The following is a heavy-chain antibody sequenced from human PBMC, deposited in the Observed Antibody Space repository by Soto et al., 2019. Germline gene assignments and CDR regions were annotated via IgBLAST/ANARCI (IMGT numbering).Heavy chain of an antibody. J-gene: IGHJ6*02. CDR3: AKDVGWGIAAAGHYYYYGMDV. CDR1: GFTFSSYG. D-gene: IGHD6-13*01. Sequence: ESGGGVVQPGRSLRLSCAASGFTFSSYGMHWVRQAPGKGLEWVAVISYDGSNKYYADSVKGRFTISRDNSKNTLYLQMNSLRAEDTAVYYCAKDVGWGIAAAGHYYYYGMDVWGQGTTVTVSS. V-gene: IGHV3-30*18. CDR2: ISYDGSNK.